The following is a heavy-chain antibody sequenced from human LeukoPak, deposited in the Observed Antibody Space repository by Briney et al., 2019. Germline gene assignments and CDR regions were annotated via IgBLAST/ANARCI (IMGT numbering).Heavy chain of an antibody. D-gene: IGHD1-1*01. CDR2: IYYSGST. J-gene: IGHJ3*02. V-gene: IGHV4-39*07. CDR3: ATLNADGFDI. CDR1: GGSISSSSYY. Sequence: SETLSLTCTVSGGSISSSSYYWGWIRQPPGKGLEWIGTIYYSGSTYYNPSLKSRVTISVDTSKNQFSLKLSSVTAADTAVYYCATLNADGFDIWGQGTMVTVSS.